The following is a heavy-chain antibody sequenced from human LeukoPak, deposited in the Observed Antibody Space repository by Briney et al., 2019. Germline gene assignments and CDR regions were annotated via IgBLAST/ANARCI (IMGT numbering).Heavy chain of an antibody. J-gene: IGHJ6*03. V-gene: IGHV4-39*01. CDR2: IYYSGIT. CDR1: GGSISSSSYY. Sequence: SETLSLTCTVSGGSISSSSYYWGWIRQPPGKGLEWIGSIYYSGITYYNPSLKSRVTISVDTSKNQFSLKLSSVTAADTAVYYCARAQRSYYMDVWGKGTTVTISS. CDR3: ARAQRSYYMDV. D-gene: IGHD1-1*01.